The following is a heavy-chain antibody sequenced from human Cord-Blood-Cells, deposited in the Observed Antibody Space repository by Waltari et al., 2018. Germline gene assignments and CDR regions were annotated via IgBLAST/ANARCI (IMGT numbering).Heavy chain of an antibody. CDR2: ISWNSGSI. J-gene: IGHJ4*02. D-gene: IGHD1-26*01. CDR1: GFTFDDYA. CDR3: AKDFGSGDY. V-gene: IGHV3-9*01. Sequence: EVQLVESGGGLVQPGRSLRLSCAASGFTFDDYAMHWVWQAPGKGLEWVSGISWNSGSIGYADSVKGRFTISRDNAKNSLYLQMNSLRAEDTALYYCAKDFGSGDYWGQGTLVTVSS.